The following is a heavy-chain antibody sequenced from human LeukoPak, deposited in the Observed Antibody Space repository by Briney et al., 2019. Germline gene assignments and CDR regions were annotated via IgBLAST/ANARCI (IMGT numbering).Heavy chain of an antibody. V-gene: IGHV3-48*03. D-gene: IGHD3-10*01. J-gene: IGHJ4*02. CDR2: LSSSGSAF. CDR1: GFTFRSYE. CDR3: ARFDYGSGRPLDY. Sequence: GGSLTLSCEDSGFTFRSYEMNWVRQAPGKGLEWIAYLSSSGSAFSYADSVKGRFTISRDNAKNSLYLQMNSLRAEDTAVYYCARFDYGSGRPLDYWGQGTLVTVSS.